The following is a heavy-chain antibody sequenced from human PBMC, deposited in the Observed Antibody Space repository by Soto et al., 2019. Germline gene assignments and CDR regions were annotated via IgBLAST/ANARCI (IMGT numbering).Heavy chain of an antibody. CDR1: GYSFTSYW. CDR3: ARFQAAAGDNDLIFDY. D-gene: IGHD6-13*01. CDR2: IDPSDSYT. J-gene: IGHJ4*02. Sequence: PGESMKISCKGSGYSFTSYWISWVRQMPGKGLEWMGRIDPSDSYTNYSPSFQGHVTISADKSISTACLQWSSLKASDTAMYYCARFQAAAGDNDLIFDYWGQGTLVTVSS. V-gene: IGHV5-10-1*01.